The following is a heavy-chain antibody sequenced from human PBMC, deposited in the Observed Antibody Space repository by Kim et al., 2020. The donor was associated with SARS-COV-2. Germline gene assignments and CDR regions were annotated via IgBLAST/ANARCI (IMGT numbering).Heavy chain of an antibody. J-gene: IGHJ6*02. CDR2: INHSGST. V-gene: IGHV4-34*01. CDR1: GGSFSGYY. CDR3: ARVTIVVVPAAMRASRPLDYYGMDV. Sequence: SETLSLTCAVYGGSFSGYYWSWIRQPPGKGLEWIGEINHSGSTNYNPSLKSRVTISVDTSKNQFSLKLSSVTAADTAVYYCARVTIVVVPAAMRASRPLDYYGMDVWGQGTTVTVSS. D-gene: IGHD2-2*01.